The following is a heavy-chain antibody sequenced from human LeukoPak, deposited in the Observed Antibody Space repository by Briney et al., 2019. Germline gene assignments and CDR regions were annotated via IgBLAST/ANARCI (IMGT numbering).Heavy chain of an antibody. Sequence: ASVKVSCKASGYTFTSYDINWVRQATGQGLEWMGCMNPNGGNTCSAQRFQGRVTMTRDTSISTAYMQLSSLRSEDTAVYYCARGPLVRLPSSFDPWGQGTLVTVSS. J-gene: IGHJ5*02. CDR2: MNPNGGNT. CDR3: ARGPLVRLPSSFDP. D-gene: IGHD3-16*02. CDR1: GYTFTSYD. V-gene: IGHV1-8*01.